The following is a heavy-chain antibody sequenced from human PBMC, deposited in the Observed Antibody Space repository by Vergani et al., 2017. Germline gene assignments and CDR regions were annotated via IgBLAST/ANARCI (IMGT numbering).Heavy chain of an antibody. D-gene: IGHD3-9*01. CDR1: GYTFTSYA. CDR3: ASDGVMLTGYSHYFDY. Sequence: QVQLVQSGAEVKKPGASVKVSCKASGYTFTSYAMHWVRQAPGQRLEWMGWINAGNGNTKYSQKFQSRVTITRDTSASTAYMELSSLRSEDTAVYYCASDGVMLTGYSHYFDYWGQGTLVTVSS. J-gene: IGHJ4*02. V-gene: IGHV1-3*01. CDR2: INAGNGNT.